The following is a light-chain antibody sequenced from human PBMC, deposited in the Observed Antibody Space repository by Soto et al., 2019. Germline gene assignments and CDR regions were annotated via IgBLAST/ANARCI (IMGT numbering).Light chain of an antibody. J-gene: IGLJ2*01. Sequence: QSVLTQHASVSGSPGQSITISCTGTSSDGGGYNYVSWYQQHPGKAPKLMIYDVSNRPSGVSNRFSGSKSGNTASLTISWLQAEDEADYYCSSYTSSSTLAVFGGGTKVTVL. CDR1: SSDGGGYNY. CDR3: SSYTSSSTLAV. CDR2: DVS. V-gene: IGLV2-14*01.